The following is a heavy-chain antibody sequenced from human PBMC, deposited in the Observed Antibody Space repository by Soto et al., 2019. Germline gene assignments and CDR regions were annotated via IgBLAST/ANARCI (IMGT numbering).Heavy chain of an antibody. CDR3: ATWHLQEHAYDI. D-gene: IGHD1-1*01. V-gene: IGHV3-53*01. CDR2: LYDLDGT. J-gene: IGHJ3*02. CDR1: GFTVSGKKY. Sequence: GGSLRLSCEVFGFTVSGKKYVAWVRQAPGKGLEWVSALYDLDGTYYADSVKGRFTTSSDSSRTTVYLQMNSLRPDDTAVYSCATWHLQEHAYDIWGPGTMVTVSS.